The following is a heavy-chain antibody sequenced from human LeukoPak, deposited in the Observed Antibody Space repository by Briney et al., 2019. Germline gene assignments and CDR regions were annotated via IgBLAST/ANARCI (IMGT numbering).Heavy chain of an antibody. CDR2: ISYDGSNK. V-gene: IGHV3-30-3*01. CDR3: AREGITGTTYYYYFDY. CDR1: GFTFSSYA. D-gene: IGHD1-7*01. Sequence: GRSLRLSCAASGFTFSSYAMHWVRQAPGKGLEWVAVISYDGSNKYYADSVKGRFTISRDNSKNTLYLQMNSLRAEDTAVYYCAREGITGTTYYYYFDYWGQGTLVTVSS. J-gene: IGHJ4*02.